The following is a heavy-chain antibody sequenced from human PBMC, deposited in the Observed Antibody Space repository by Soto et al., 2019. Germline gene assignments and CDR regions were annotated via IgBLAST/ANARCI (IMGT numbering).Heavy chain of an antibody. CDR2: IYYSGST. V-gene: IGHV4-31*03. D-gene: IGHD4-17*01. CDR3: ARDVTTVTAGGNAFDI. CDR1: GGSISSGGYY. J-gene: IGHJ3*02. Sequence: QVQLQESGPGLVKPSQTLSLTCTVSGGSISSGGYYWSWIRQHPGKGLEWIGYIYYSGSTYYNPSLKSRVTISVDTSKNQFSLKLSSVTAADTAVYYCARDVTTVTAGGNAFDIWGQGTMVTVSS.